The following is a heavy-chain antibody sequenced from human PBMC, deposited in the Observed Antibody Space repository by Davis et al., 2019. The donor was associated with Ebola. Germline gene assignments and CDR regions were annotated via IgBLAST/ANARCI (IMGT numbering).Heavy chain of an antibody. D-gene: IGHD3-22*01. Sequence: PGGSLRLSCKGSGYSFTSYWIGWVRQMPGKGLEWMGIIYPGDSDTRYSPSFQGQVTISADKSISTAYPQWSSLTASDTAMYYCARHLTMIEMDVWGKGTTVTVSS. J-gene: IGHJ6*04. V-gene: IGHV5-51*01. CDR2: IYPGDSDT. CDR1: GYSFTSYW. CDR3: ARHLTMIEMDV.